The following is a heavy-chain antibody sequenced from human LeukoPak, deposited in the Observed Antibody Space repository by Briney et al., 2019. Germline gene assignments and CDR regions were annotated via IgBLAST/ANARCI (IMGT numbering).Heavy chain of an antibody. CDR2: IYYSGST. J-gene: IGHJ4*02. CDR1: GGSISSYY. D-gene: IGHD3-16*02. Sequence: SETLSLTYTVSGGSISSYYWSWIRQPPGKRLEWIGYIYYSGSTNYNPSLKSRVTISVDTSKNQFSLKLSSVTAADTAVYYCARYVWGSYPTFEDYWGQGTLVTVSS. V-gene: IGHV4-59*01. CDR3: ARYVWGSYPTFEDY.